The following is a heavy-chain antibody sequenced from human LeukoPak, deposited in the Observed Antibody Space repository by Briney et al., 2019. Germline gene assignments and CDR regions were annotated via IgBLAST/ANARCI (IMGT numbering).Heavy chain of an antibody. CDR2: IRFDGRNK. Sequence: GGSLRLSCAASGFTFSTYGMHWVRQPLGKGLEWVAFIRFDGRNKYYADSVKGRFTISRDNSKNTLYLQMNSLRAEDTAVYYCARVKGATVVKSYYYYGMDVWGQGTTVTVSS. J-gene: IGHJ6*02. CDR1: GFTFSTYG. CDR3: ARVKGATVVKSYYYYGMDV. V-gene: IGHV3-30*02. D-gene: IGHD4-23*01.